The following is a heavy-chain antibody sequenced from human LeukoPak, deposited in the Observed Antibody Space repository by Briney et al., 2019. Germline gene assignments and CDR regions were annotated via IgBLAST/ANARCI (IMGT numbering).Heavy chain of an antibody. J-gene: IGHJ5*02. V-gene: IGHV1-2*02. CDR2: INPNSGGT. D-gene: IGHD6-13*01. CDR3: ARDRIAAAGRNWFDP. CDR1: GYIFTGYY. Sequence: ASVKVSCKASGYIFTGYYMHWVRQAPGQGLEWLGWINPNSGGTNYAQKFQGRVTMTRDTSISTAYMELSRLRSDDTAVYYCARDRIAAAGRNWFDPWGQGTLVTVSS.